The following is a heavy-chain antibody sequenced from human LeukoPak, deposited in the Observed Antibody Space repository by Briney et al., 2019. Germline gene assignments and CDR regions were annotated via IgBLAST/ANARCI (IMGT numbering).Heavy chain of an antibody. CDR3: ARDLGSGSSYNALDY. V-gene: IGHV3-21*01. D-gene: IGHD3-10*01. Sequence: GGSLRLSCAASGFTFSSYAMSWVRQAPGRGLEWVSSISSRSSYIYYADSVKGRFTISRDNAKNSLYLQMNSLRAEDTAVYYCARDLGSGSSYNALDYWGQGTLVTVSS. J-gene: IGHJ4*02. CDR1: GFTFSSYA. CDR2: ISSRSSYI.